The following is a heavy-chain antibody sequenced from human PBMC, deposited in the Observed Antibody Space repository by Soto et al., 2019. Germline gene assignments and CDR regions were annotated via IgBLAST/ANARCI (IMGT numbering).Heavy chain of an antibody. CDR2: IRSSSSTI. J-gene: IGHJ4*02. V-gene: IGHV3-48*01. D-gene: IGHD3-10*01. CDR1: GFTFSSYS. Sequence: EVQLVESGGGLVQPGGSLRLSCAASGFTFSSYSMNWVRQAPGKGPEWVSYIRSSSSTIYYADSVKGRFTISRDNDKNSLYLQMNSLRAEDTAVYYCARANYYGSPGDFDYWGQGTLVTVSS. CDR3: ARANYYGSPGDFDY.